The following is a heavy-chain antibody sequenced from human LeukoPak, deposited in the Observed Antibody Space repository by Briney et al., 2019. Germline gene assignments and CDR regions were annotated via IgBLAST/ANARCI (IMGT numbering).Heavy chain of an antibody. D-gene: IGHD5-18*01. CDR3: ARDRSYGHGNFDY. Sequence: SETLSLTCTVSGGSISSYYWSWIRQPPGKGLEWIGYIYYSGSTNYNPSLKSRVTISVDTSKNQFSLKLSSVTAADTAVYYCARDRSYGHGNFDYWGQGTLATVSS. J-gene: IGHJ4*02. V-gene: IGHV4-59*01. CDR2: IYYSGST. CDR1: GGSISSYY.